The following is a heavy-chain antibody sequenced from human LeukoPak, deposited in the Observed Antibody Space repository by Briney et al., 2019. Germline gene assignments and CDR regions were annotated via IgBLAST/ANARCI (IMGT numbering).Heavy chain of an antibody. CDR3: ARDPGIITSQNIVSGEFDY. CDR2: IIPIFGTA. V-gene: IGHV1-69*06. CDR1: GGTFSSYA. J-gene: IGHJ4*02. D-gene: IGHD1-14*01. Sequence: EASVKVSCKASGGTFSSYAISWVRQAPGQGLEWMGGIIPIFGTANYAQKFQGRVTITADKSTSTAYMELSSLRSEDTAVYYCARDPGIITSQNIVSGEFDYWGQGTLVTVSS.